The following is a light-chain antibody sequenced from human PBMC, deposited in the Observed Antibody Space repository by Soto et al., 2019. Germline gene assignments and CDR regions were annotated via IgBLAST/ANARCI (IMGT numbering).Light chain of an antibody. V-gene: IGLV2-14*01. Sequence: QSALTQPASVSGSPGQSITISCTGTSSDVGGYNFVSWYQQHPGKAPRLIIYEVSSRXXXXXXXXSGSKSGNTASLTISGXXXXXXXXYYCSSYTLRNTLVLFGGGTKLTVL. CDR2: EVS. J-gene: IGLJ3*02. CDR1: SSDVGGYNF. CDR3: SSYTLRNTLVL.